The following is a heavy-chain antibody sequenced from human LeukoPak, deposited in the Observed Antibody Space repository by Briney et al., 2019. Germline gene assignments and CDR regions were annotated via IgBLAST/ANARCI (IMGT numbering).Heavy chain of an antibody. CDR2: IIPIFGTA. V-gene: IGHV1-69*06. Sequence: EASVEVSCKASGGTFSSYAISWVRQALGQGLEWMGGIIPIFGTANYAQKFQGRVTITADKSTSTAYMELSSLRSEDTAVYYCAGSGTVISYYFDYWGQGTLVTVSS. D-gene: IGHD4-17*01. J-gene: IGHJ4*02. CDR1: GGTFSSYA. CDR3: AGSGTVISYYFDY.